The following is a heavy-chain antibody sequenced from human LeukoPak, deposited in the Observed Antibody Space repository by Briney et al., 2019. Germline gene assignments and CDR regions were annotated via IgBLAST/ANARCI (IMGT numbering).Heavy chain of an antibody. CDR2: ISSSGSTI. D-gene: IGHD6-13*01. J-gene: IGHJ4*02. V-gene: IGHV3-11*01. CDR3: ARFKDGSSWYQRYFDY. Sequence: GGSLRLSCAASGFTFRDYGMHWIRQAPGKGLEWVSYISSSGSTIYYADSVKGRFTISRDNAKNSLYLQMNSLRAEDTAVYYCARFKDGSSWYQRYFDYWGQGTLVTVSS. CDR1: GFTFRDYG.